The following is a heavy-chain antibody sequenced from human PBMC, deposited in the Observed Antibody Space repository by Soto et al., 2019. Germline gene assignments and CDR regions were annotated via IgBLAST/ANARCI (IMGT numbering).Heavy chain of an antibody. J-gene: IGHJ6*02. D-gene: IGHD4-17*01. CDR3: AREGTVTTRDYYYGMDV. CDR2: IYYSGST. CDR1: GGSTSSGDYY. Sequence: SETLSLTCTVSGGSTSSGDYYWSWIRQPPGKGLEWIGYIYYSGSTYYNPSLKSRVTISVDTSKNQFSLKLSSVTAADTAVYYCAREGTVTTRDYYYGMDVWGQGTTVTVSS. V-gene: IGHV4-30-4*01.